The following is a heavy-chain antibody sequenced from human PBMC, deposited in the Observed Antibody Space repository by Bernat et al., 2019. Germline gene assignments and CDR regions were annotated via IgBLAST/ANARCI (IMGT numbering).Heavy chain of an antibody. V-gene: IGHV3-30*18. CDR3: ANAGSGGYDYYFDY. Sequence: QVQLVESGGGVVQPGRSLRLSCAASEFTFSNYGMHWVRQAPGQGLEWVAVISSDGVNTYYADSVKGRFTVSRDNSKNTLYLQMNSVIPEDTAMYYCANAGSGGYDYYFDYWGQGTLVTVSS. CDR1: EFTFSNYG. J-gene: IGHJ4*02. D-gene: IGHD5-12*01. CDR2: ISSDGVNT.